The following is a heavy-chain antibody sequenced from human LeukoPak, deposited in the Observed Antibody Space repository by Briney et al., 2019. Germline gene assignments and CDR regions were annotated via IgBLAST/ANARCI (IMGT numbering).Heavy chain of an antibody. CDR1: GYTFNGYY. V-gene: IGHV1-2*02. J-gene: IGHJ6*03. Sequence: GASVKVSCKASGYTFNGYYMHWVRQAPGQGLEWMGWINPNSGGTNYAQKFQGRVTMTRDTSISTAYMELRRLRSDDTAVYYCARIMGSYGSGSYLYVFYYMDVWGKGTTVTISS. D-gene: IGHD3-10*01. CDR2: INPNSGGT. CDR3: ARIMGSYGSGSYLYVFYYMDV.